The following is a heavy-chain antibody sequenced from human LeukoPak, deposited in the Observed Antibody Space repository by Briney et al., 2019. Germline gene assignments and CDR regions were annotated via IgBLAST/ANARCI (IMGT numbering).Heavy chain of an antibody. CDR3: ARHYYGSGSYQDY. CDR1: GGSISSGGYS. V-gene: IGHV4-30-4*07. D-gene: IGHD3-10*01. Sequence: PSETLSLTCAVSGGSISSGGYSWSWIRQPPGKGLGWIGYIYYSGSTYYNPSLKSRVTISVDTSKNQFSLKLSSVTAADTAVYYCARHYYGSGSYQDYWGQGTLVTVSS. J-gene: IGHJ4*02. CDR2: IYYSGST.